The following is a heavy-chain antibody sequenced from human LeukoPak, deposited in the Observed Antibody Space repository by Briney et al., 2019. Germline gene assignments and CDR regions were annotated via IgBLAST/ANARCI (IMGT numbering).Heavy chain of an antibody. CDR1: GFTFSSYA. V-gene: IGHV3-30-3*02. J-gene: IGHJ4*02. CDR3: AKKDSSGYYYGYFDY. D-gene: IGHD3-22*01. Sequence: GRSLRLSCAASGFTFSSYAMHWVRQAPGKGLEWVAVISYDGSNKYYADSVKGRFTISRDNSKNTLYLQMNSLRAEDTAVYYCAKKDSSGYYYGYFDYWGQGTLVTVSS. CDR2: ISYDGSNK.